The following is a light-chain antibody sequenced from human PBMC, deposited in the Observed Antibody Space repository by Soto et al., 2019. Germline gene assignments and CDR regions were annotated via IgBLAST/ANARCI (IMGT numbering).Light chain of an antibody. CDR3: QQYNYLWT. Sequence: LQMTQSPSTLSASVGDTVTITCRASQSINSGLAWYQQKPGRAPKLLIYKASRLESGVPSRFSGSGYGTEFTLTIRSLLPEDFATYYCQQYNYLWTFGQGTNVEIK. CDR2: KAS. J-gene: IGKJ1*01. CDR1: QSINSG. V-gene: IGKV1-5*03.